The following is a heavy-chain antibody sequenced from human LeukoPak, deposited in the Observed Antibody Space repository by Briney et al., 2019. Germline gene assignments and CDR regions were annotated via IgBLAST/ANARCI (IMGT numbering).Heavy chain of an antibody. D-gene: IGHD6-19*01. V-gene: IGHV1-69*13. CDR3: VKGRLTVAGHFDF. CDR2: IIPIFGTA. Sequence: SVKVSCKASGGTFSSYAISWVRQAPGQGLEWMGGIIPIFGTANYAQKFQGRVTITADESTSTAYMELSSLRAEDTAVYYCVKGRLTVAGHFDFWGQGTLVTVSS. J-gene: IGHJ4*02. CDR1: GGTFSSYA.